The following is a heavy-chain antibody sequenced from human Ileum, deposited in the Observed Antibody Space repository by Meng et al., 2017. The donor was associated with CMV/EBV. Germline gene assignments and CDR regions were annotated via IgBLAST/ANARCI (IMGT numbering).Heavy chain of an antibody. CDR1: GGSFGSSD. V-gene: IGHV4-4*07. J-gene: IGHJ4*02. Sequence: QVQLQQSGAGLEKPAALLSLSCKVSGGSFGSSDMSWIRQAAGKGLEWIGRIYTSESTNYNASIKSRVTMSVDTSKNQFSLKLSSVTAADTAVYYCVTSGQGESRPFDYWGQGTLVTVSS. CDR2: IYTSEST. CDR3: VTSGQGESRPFDY. D-gene: IGHD3-16*01.